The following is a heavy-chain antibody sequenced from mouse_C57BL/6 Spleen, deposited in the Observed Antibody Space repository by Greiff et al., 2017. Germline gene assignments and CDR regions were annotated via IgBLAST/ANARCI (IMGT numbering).Heavy chain of an antibody. D-gene: IGHD2-3*01. CDR1: GFNIKDDY. Sequence: EVQGVESGAELVRPGASVKLSCTASGFNIKDDYMHWVKQRPEQGLEWIGWIDPENGDTEYASKFQGKATITADTSSNTAYLQLSSLTSEDTAVYYCATDDGYSFAYWGQGTLVTVSA. CDR2: IDPENGDT. CDR3: ATDDGYSFAY. V-gene: IGHV14-4*01. J-gene: IGHJ3*01.